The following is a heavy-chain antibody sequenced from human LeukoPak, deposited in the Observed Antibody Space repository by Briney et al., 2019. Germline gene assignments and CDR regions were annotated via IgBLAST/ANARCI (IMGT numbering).Heavy chain of an antibody. Sequence: PSETLSLTCAVYGGSFSGYYWSWIRQPPGKGLGWIGSIYYSGSTYDNPSLKSRVTISVDTSKEQFSLKLSSVTAADTAVYYCARGVTMIGRLRFDPWGQGTLVTVSS. V-gene: IGHV4-34*01. CDR2: IYYSGST. CDR3: ARGVTMIGRLRFDP. J-gene: IGHJ5*02. CDR1: GGSFSGYY. D-gene: IGHD3-22*01.